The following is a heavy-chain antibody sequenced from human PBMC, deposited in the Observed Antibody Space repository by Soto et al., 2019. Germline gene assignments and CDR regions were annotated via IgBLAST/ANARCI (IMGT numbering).Heavy chain of an antibody. CDR3: ASMGYHYGSGSYPLDY. CDR1: GGSISSSSYY. CDR2: IYFRGTT. Sequence: SETLSLTCTVSGGSISSSSYYWGWIRQPPGKGLEWIGYIYFRGTTHYNPSLKSRVTISLDTSKNQFSLNLRSVTAADTAVYYCASMGYHYGSGSYPLDYWGQGTLVTVSS. J-gene: IGHJ4*02. D-gene: IGHD3-10*01. V-gene: IGHV4-61*05.